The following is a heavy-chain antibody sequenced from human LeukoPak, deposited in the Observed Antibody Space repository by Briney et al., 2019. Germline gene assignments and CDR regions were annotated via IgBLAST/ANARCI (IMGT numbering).Heavy chain of an antibody. CDR2: INPSGGST. Sequence: ASVKVSCKASGYTFTSYYMHWVRQAPGQGLEWMGIINPSGGSTRYAQKFQGRVTMTRDMSTRTVYMELSSLRSEDTAVYYCARDVRFLDYYYYYYYMDVWGKGTTVTVSS. J-gene: IGHJ6*03. D-gene: IGHD3-3*01. CDR1: GYTFTSYY. CDR3: ARDVRFLDYYYYYYYMDV. V-gene: IGHV1-46*01.